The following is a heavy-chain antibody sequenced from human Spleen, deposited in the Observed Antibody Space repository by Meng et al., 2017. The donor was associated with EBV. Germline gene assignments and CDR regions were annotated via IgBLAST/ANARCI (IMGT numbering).Heavy chain of an antibody. J-gene: IGHJ4*02. V-gene: IGHV1-2*04. CDR1: GYTFSDFY. CDR3: AREGGQ. CDR2: IDPNTGDT. D-gene: IGHD3-16*01. Sequence: QVQLVQSGTGVKKPGASVKVSCKASGYTFSDFYVHWVRQAPGQGLEWMGWIDPNTGDTNYAQKFQGWVTMTSDTSISTAYMEVSRLSSDDTAVYYCAREGGQWGQGTLVTVSS.